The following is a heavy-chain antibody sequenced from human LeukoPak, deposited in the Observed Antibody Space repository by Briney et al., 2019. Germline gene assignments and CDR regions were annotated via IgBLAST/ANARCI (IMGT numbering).Heavy chain of an antibody. V-gene: IGHV4-34*01. CDR3: ARRGTVVVAAFDY. J-gene: IGHJ4*02. CDR2: INHSGST. CDR1: GGSFSGYY. Sequence: PSETLSLTCAVYGGSFSGYYWSWIRQPPGKGLEWIGEINHSGSTNYNPSLKSRVTISVDTSKNQFSLKLSSVTAADTAVYYCARRGTVVVAAFDYWGQGTLVTVSS. D-gene: IGHD2-15*01.